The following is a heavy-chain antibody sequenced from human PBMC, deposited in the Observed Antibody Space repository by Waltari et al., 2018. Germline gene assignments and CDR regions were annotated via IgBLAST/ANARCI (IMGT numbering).Heavy chain of an antibody. CDR2: IKQDGSEK. J-gene: IGHJ4*02. Sequence: EVQLVESGGGSVQPGGSLRLSCAASGMTFSIYWLNWVRQAPGKGLEWVANIKQDGSEKNYVDSVEGRFSISRDNAQNSLYLQMNSLRAEDTAIYYCVTGLTTVTAKDYFDHWGQGALVTVSS. D-gene: IGHD4-17*01. V-gene: IGHV3-7*01. CDR3: VTGLTTVTAKDYFDH. CDR1: GMTFSIYW.